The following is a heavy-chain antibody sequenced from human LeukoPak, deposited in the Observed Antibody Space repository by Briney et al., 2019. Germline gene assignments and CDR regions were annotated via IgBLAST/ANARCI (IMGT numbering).Heavy chain of an antibody. D-gene: IGHD6-6*01. CDR3: ARPTARLGWFDP. CDR2: IYHSGST. V-gene: IGHV4-38-2*02. J-gene: IGHJ5*02. CDR1: VYSISSGYY. Sequence: SETLSLTCTVYVYSISSGYYWGWIRQPPGKGLEWIGSIYHSGSTYHNPSLKSRVTISVDTSKNQFSLKLRSVTAADTAVYYCARPTARLGWFDPWGQGTLVTVSS.